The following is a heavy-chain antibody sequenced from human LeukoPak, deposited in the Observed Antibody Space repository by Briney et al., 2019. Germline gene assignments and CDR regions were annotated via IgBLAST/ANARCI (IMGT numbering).Heavy chain of an antibody. CDR1: GFTFSSYA. V-gene: IGHV3-23*01. J-gene: IGHJ1*01. D-gene: IGHD4-17*01. Sequence: GGSLRLSCAASGFTFSSYAMSWVRQAPGKGLEWVSAISGSGGSTYYADSVKGRFTISRDNSKNTLYLQMNSLRAEDTAVYYCAKFSGEYAALAEYFQHWGQGTLVTVSS. CDR3: AKFSGEYAALAEYFQH. CDR2: ISGSGGST.